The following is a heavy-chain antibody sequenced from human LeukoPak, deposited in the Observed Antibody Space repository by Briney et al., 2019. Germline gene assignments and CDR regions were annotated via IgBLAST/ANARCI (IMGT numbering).Heavy chain of an antibody. D-gene: IGHD6-19*01. CDR3: ARDGMAGG. Sequence: SETLSLTCTVSGGSISSYYWSWIRQPAGKGLEWIGRIYSSGSTNYNPSLKSRVTMSLDMSKNQFSLKLSSATAADTAMYYCARDGMAGGWGQGIGVTVSS. V-gene: IGHV4-4*07. J-gene: IGHJ4*02. CDR1: GGSISSYY. CDR2: IYSSGST.